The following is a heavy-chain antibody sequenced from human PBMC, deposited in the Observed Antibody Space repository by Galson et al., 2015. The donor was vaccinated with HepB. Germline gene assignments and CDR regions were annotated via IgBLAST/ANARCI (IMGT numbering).Heavy chain of an antibody. J-gene: IGHJ6*02. V-gene: IGHV1-2*04. CDR1: GYTFSNYG. CDR3: ARELAVAGTEYYYYGMDV. D-gene: IGHD6-19*01. CDR2: INPNSGGT. Sequence: SVKVSCKASGYTFSNYGISWVRQAPGQGLEWMGWINPNSGGTNYAQKFQGWVTMTRDTSISTAYMELSRLRSDDTAVYYCARELAVAGTEYYYYGMDVWGQGTTVTVSS.